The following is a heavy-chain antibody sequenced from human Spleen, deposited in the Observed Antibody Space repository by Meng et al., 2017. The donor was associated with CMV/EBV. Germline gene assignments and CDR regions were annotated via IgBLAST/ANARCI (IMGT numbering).Heavy chain of an antibody. D-gene: IGHD5-12*01. J-gene: IGHJ4*02. CDR3: ARGGDVPKVDMVTTDY. V-gene: IGHV1-2*02. CDR2: INPNSGGA. Sequence: SGYTFTSHYIHWVRQTPGQGLEWMGWINPNSGGAHYAPKFQGRVTMTRDTSMSTAYMELSRLTYDDTAVYYCARGGDVPKVDMVTTDYWGQGTLVTVSS. CDR1: GYTFTSHY.